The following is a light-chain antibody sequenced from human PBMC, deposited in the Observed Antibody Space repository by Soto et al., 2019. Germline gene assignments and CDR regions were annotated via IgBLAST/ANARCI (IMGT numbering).Light chain of an antibody. Sequence: AIRMTQSPSSLSASTGDRVTIACRASQGISSYLAWYQQKPGKAPKLLIYAASTLQSGVPSRFSGSGSGTDFTLTISSLQPDDFATYYCQQYTSYSWTFGQGTKV. CDR2: AAS. CDR3: QQYTSYSWT. J-gene: IGKJ1*01. CDR1: QGISSY. V-gene: IGKV1-8*01.